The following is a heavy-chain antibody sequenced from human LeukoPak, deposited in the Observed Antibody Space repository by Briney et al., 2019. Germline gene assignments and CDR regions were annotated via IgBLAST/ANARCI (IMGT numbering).Heavy chain of an antibody. D-gene: IGHD3-22*01. CDR1: GGTFSSYA. J-gene: IGHJ4*02. Sequence: SVRVSCKASGGTFSSYAISWVRQAPGQGLEWMGGIIPIFGTANYAQTFQGRVTITADESTSTAYMELSSLRSEDTAVYYCARGRKDYDSSGYILPYWGQGTLVTVSS. CDR2: IIPIFGTA. CDR3: ARGRKDYDSSGYILPY. V-gene: IGHV1-69*13.